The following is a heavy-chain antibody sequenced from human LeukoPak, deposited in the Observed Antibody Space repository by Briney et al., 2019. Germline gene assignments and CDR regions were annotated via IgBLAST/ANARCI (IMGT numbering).Heavy chain of an antibody. CDR3: ARGVLRLGELSRFYFDY. CDR2: ISSSTSYI. D-gene: IGHD3-16*02. Sequence: PGGXLRLSCAASGFTFSSYSMNWVRQAPGKGLEWVSSISSSTSYISYADSVNGRFTISRDNAKNSLYLQMNSLRAEDTAVYYCARGVLRLGELSRFYFDYWGQGTLVTVSS. V-gene: IGHV3-21*01. J-gene: IGHJ4*02. CDR1: GFTFSSYS.